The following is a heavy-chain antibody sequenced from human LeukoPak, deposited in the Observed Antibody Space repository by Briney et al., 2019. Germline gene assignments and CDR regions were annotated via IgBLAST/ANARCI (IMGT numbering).Heavy chain of an antibody. CDR2: MNPNSGNT. J-gene: IGHJ6*03. Sequence: ASVKVPCKASGYTFTSYDINWVRQATGQGLEWMGWMNPNSGNTGYAQKFQGRVTMTRNTSISTAYMELSSLRSEDTAVYYCARGGAAGYYYYYMDVWGKGTTVTVSS. V-gene: IGHV1-8*01. D-gene: IGHD6-13*01. CDR1: GYTFTSYD. CDR3: ARGGAAGYYYYYMDV.